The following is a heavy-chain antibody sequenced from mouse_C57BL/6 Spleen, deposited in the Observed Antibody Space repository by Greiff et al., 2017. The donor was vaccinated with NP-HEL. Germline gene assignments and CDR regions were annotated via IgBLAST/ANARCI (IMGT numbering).Heavy chain of an antibody. Sequence: EVKVEESGGGLVKPGGSLKLSCAASGFTFSSYTMSWVRQTPEKRLEWVATISGGGGNTYYPDSVKGRFTISRDNAKNTLYLQMSSLRSEDTALYYCARPGNYGWFAYWGQGTLVTVSA. CDR3: ARPGNYGWFAY. CDR2: ISGGGGNT. D-gene: IGHD2-1*01. J-gene: IGHJ3*01. CDR1: GFTFSSYT. V-gene: IGHV5-9*01.